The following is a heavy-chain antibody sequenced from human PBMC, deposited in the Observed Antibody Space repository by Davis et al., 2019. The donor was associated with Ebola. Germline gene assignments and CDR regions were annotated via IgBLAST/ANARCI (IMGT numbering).Heavy chain of an antibody. CDR3: AREGGDIYSGYV. CDR2: VYYSGTT. Sequence: MPSETLSLTCTVSGGSISNSNKYWGWIRQPPGEGLEWVGSVYYSGTTYYNPSLKSRVTISLDTSKNQFSLRLTSVSTADTAVYYCAREGGDIYSGYVWGQGILVTVSS. V-gene: IGHV4-39*02. J-gene: IGHJ4*02. CDR1: GGSISNSNKY. D-gene: IGHD5-12*01.